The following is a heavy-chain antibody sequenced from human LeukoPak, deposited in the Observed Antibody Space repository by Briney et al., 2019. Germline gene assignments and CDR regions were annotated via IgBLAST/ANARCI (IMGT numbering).Heavy chain of an antibody. J-gene: IGHJ3*02. D-gene: IGHD1-26*01. CDR1: GFTFSSYA. V-gene: IGHV3-23*01. CDR2: ISGSGGST. Sequence: GGSLRLSCAASGFTFSSYAMSWVRQAPGKGLEWVSAISGSGGSTYYADSVKGRFTISRDNSKNTLYLQMNSLRAEDTAVYYCASREGIVGAHDAFDIWGQGTMVTVSS. CDR3: ASREGIVGAHDAFDI.